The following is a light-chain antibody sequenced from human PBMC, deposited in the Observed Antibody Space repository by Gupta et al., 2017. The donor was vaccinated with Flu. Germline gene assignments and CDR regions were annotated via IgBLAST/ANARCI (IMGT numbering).Light chain of an antibody. J-gene: IGKJ3*01. Sequence: IVLTQSPRTLSLSPGERSSLSLRASQSITNNFLAWYPQKPGQAPRLLIYDASSRTTGCPDRFSGRGSGTDFTLTISRLEPEDFAVYYCQQYGTTALTFGRGTKVEIK. CDR3: QQYGTTALT. CDR1: QSITNNF. V-gene: IGKV3-20*01. CDR2: DAS.